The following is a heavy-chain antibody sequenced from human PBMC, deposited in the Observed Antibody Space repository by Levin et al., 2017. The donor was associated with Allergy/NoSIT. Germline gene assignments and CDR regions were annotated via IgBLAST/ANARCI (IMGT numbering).Heavy chain of an antibody. J-gene: IGHJ4*02. CDR3: AKSAATVVWSRNDY. D-gene: IGHD4-23*01. V-gene: IGHV3-23*01. CDR2: ISGSGGST. CDR1: GFTFSSYA. Sequence: LSLPCAASGFTFSSYAMSWVRQAPGKGLEWVSAISGSGGSTYYADSVKGRFTISRDNSKNTLYLQMNSLRAEDTAVYYCAKSAATVVWSRNDYWGQGTLVTVSS.